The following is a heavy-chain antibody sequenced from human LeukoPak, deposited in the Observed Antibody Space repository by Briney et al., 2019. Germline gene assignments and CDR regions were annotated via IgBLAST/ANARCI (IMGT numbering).Heavy chain of an antibody. J-gene: IGHJ4*02. V-gene: IGHV4-34*01. CDR3: ARGRNDYVWGSYRPYYFDY. CDR2: INHSGST. Sequence: SETLSLTCAVYGGSFSGYYWSWIRQPPGKGLEWIGEINHSGSTNYNPFLKSRVTISVDTSKNQFSLKLSSVTAADTAVYYCARGRNDYVWGSYRPYYFDYWGQGTLVTVSS. CDR1: GGSFSGYY. D-gene: IGHD3-16*02.